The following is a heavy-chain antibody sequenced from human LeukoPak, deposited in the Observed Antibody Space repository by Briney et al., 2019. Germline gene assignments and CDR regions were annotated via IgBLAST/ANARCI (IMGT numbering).Heavy chain of an antibody. CDR3: AKDFAPSIFGVVYGGYYYYGMDV. J-gene: IGHJ6*02. CDR2: ISYDGSNK. Sequence: GGSLRLSCAASGFTFSSYGMHWVRQAPGKGLEWVAVISYDGSNKYYADSVKGRFTISRDNSKNTLYLQMNSLRAEDTAVYYCAKDFAPSIFGVVYGGYYYYGMDVWGQGTTVTVSS. V-gene: IGHV3-30*18. D-gene: IGHD3-3*01. CDR1: GFTFSSYG.